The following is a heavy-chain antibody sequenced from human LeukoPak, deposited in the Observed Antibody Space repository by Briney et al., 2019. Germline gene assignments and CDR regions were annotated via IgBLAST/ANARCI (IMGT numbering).Heavy chain of an antibody. D-gene: IGHD1-26*01. CDR1: GGSISSYY. V-gene: IGHV4-59*01. CDR2: IYYSGST. CDR3: ARNSGSFQTYYFDY. Sequence: SETLSLTCTVSGGSISSYYWSWIRQPPGKGLEWIGYIYYSGSTNYNPSLKSRVTISVDTSKNQFSLKLSSVTAADTAVYYCARNSGSFQTYYFDYCGQGTLVTVSS. J-gene: IGHJ4*02.